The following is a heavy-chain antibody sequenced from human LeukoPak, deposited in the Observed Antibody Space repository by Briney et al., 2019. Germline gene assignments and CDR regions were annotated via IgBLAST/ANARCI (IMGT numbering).Heavy chain of an antibody. J-gene: IGHJ5*02. V-gene: IGHV4-61*02. CDR3: ARDRGITTGWGVPSWIDL. Sequence: SETLSLLCTLSGGSISSTNDYGTWIRQPAGKGLEWIGRIYTTGSPSYSPSLKSRVTISVDTSTNQFSLKLTSVSAADTAVYYCARDRGITTGWGVPSWIDLWGEGTLVTVSS. D-gene: IGHD3-10*01. CDR1: GGSISSTNDY. CDR2: IYTTGSP.